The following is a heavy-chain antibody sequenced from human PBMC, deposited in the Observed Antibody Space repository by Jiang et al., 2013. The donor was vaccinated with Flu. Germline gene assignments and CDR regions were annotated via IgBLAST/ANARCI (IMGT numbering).Heavy chain of an antibody. Sequence: SGAEVKKPGASVKVSCKASGYTFTKYYMHWVRQAPGQGLEWMGIINPSGGGTNYAQRFQGRVTMTRDTSTSTVYMELSSLTSEDTAMYYCARSRDCGGNCYYFDYWGQGTLVTVSS. CDR3: ARSRDCGGNCYYFDY. J-gene: IGHJ4*02. D-gene: IGHD2-21*02. CDR1: GYTFTKYY. V-gene: IGHV1-46*01. CDR2: INPSGGGT.